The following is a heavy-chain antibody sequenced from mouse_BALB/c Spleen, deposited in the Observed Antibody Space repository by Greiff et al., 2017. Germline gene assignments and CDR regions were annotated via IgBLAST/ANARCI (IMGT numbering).Heavy chain of an antibody. J-gene: IGHJ2*01. CDR3: TRGNGYFDY. Sequence: QVQLQQSGAELARPGASVKLSCKASGYTFTDYYINWVKQRTGQGLEWIGEIYPGSGNTYYNEKFKGKATLTVDKSSSTAYMQLSSPTSEDSAVYYCTRGNGYFDYWGQGTTLTVSS. CDR2: IYPGSGNT. CDR1: GYTFTDYY. V-gene: IGHV1-77*01. D-gene: IGHD1-1*02.